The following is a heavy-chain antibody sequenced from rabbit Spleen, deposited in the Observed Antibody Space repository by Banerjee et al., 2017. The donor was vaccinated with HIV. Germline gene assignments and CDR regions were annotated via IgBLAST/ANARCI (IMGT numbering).Heavy chain of an antibody. CDR1: GFDLSSYCY. CDR2: IDGGGSGST. D-gene: IGHD6-1*01. Sequence: QEQLVESGGGLVQPEGSLTLTCKASGFDLSSYCYTCWVRQAPGKGLEWIACIDGGGSGSTYYASWAKGRFTISKTSSTTVTLQMTSLTAADTATYFCATTDGYRGYGMDLLGPGTLVTVS. CDR3: ATTDGYRGYGMDL. J-gene: IGHJ6*01. V-gene: IGHV1S45*01.